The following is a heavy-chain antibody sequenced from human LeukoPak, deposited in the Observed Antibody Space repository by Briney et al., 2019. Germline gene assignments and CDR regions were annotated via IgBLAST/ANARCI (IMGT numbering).Heavy chain of an antibody. Sequence: SETLSLTCSVPGGSISSYYWSWIRQPPGKGLEWIEYIYYSGSTNYNPSLKSRVTITVATSKNQFSLRLSSVAAADTAVYYCATLPGGDDAFDIWGQGTMVTVSS. CDR3: ATLPGGDDAFDI. J-gene: IGHJ3*02. D-gene: IGHD4-23*01. CDR2: IYYSGST. CDR1: GGSISSYY. V-gene: IGHV4-59*01.